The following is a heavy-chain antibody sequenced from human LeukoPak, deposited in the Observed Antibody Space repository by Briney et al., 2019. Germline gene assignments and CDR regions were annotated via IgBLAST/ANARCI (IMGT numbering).Heavy chain of an antibody. CDR1: GGSISIYY. CDR3: ARDRNYDSSASDRGFDY. Sequence: SETLSLTCTVSGGSISIYYWSWIRQPPGKGLEWIGYIYYSGSTNYNPSLKSRVTISVDTSKNQFSLKLSSVTAADTAVYYCARDRNYDSSASDRGFDYWGQGTLVTVSS. D-gene: IGHD3-22*01. V-gene: IGHV4-59*01. CDR2: IYYSGST. J-gene: IGHJ4*02.